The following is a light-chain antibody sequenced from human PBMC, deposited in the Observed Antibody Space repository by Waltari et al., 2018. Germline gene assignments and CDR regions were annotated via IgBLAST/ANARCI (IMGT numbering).Light chain of an antibody. V-gene: IGKV4-1*01. CDR2: WAS. CDR3: QQYYSTPLT. Sequence: DIVMTQSPDSLAVSLGARVTINCKSSQSLLYISNNKNYLAWYQQKPGQAPTLLIYWASTRESGVPNRFSGSGSGTDFTLTISGLQAEDVAVYYCQQYYSTPLTFGGGTKVEIK. CDR1: QSLLYISNNKNY. J-gene: IGKJ4*01.